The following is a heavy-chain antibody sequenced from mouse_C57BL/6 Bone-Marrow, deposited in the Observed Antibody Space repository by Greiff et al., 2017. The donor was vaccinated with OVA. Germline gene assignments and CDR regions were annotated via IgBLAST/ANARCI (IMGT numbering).Heavy chain of an antibody. CDR3: ARRAYGSSSYYFDY. V-gene: IGHV1-64*01. CDR1: GYTFTSYW. CDR2: IDPTSSST. J-gene: IGHJ2*01. D-gene: IGHD1-1*01. Sequence: QVQLQQPGAELVKPGASVKLSCKASGYTFTSYWMHWVKQRPGQGLEWIGKIDPTSSSTNYNEKFKSKATLTVDKSSSTAYMQLSSLTSEDSAVYYCARRAYGSSSYYFDYWGQGTTLTVSS.